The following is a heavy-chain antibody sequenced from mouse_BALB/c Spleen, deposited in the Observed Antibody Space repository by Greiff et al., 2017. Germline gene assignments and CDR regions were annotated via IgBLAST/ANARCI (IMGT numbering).Heavy chain of an antibody. CDR2: IYPSDSYT. CDR1: GYTFTSYW. CDR3: TIPTYTDYAMDY. J-gene: IGHJ4*01. Sequence: VQLQQSGAELVRPGASVKLSCKASGYTFTSYWINWVKQRPGQGLEWIGNIYPSDSYTNYNQKFKDKATLTVDKSSSTAYMQLSSPTSEDSAVYYCTIPTYTDYAMDYWGQGTSVTVSS. V-gene: IGHV1-69*02. D-gene: IGHD1-1*01.